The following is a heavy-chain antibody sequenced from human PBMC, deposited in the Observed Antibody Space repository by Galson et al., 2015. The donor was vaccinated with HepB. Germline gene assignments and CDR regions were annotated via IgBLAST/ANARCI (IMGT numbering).Heavy chain of an antibody. CDR3: ARDSYMSTVTRGIDY. CDR1: GFTFSSYW. V-gene: IGHV3-7*01. CDR2: IKQDGSEK. D-gene: IGHD4-17*01. J-gene: IGHJ4*02. Sequence: SLRLSCAASGFTFSSYWMSWVRQAPGKGLEWVANIKQDGSEKYYVDSVKGRFTISRDNAKNSLYLQMNSLRAEDTAVYYCARDSYMSTVTRGIDYWGQGTLVTVSS.